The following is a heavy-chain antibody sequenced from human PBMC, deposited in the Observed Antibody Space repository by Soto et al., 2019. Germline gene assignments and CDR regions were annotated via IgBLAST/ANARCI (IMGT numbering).Heavy chain of an antibody. Sequence: RASVKVSCKASGYTFTGYYMHWVRQAPGQGLEWMGWINPNSGGTNYAQKFQGWVTMTRDTSISTAYMELSRLRSDDTAVYYCARSKRDCSTTSPYNLDHYYYYMDVWGKGSTVTVSS. V-gene: IGHV1-2*04. CDR1: GYTFTGYY. D-gene: IGHD2-2*01. J-gene: IGHJ6*03. CDR3: ARSKRDCSTTSPYNLDHYYYYMDV. CDR2: INPNSGGT.